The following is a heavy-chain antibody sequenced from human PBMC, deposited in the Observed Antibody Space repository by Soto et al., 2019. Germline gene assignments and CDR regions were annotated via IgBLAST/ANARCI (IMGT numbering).Heavy chain of an antibody. CDR3: TRDLRYYGSGDGYYYYMDV. Sequence: GGSLRLSCTASGFTFGDYAMSWFRQAPGKGLEWVGFIRSKAYGGTTEYAASVKGRFTISRDDSKSIAYLQMNSLKTEDTAVYYCTRDLRYYGSGDGYYYYMDVWGKGTTVTVSS. CDR2: IRSKAYGGTT. V-gene: IGHV3-49*03. CDR1: GFTFGDYA. J-gene: IGHJ6*03. D-gene: IGHD3-10*01.